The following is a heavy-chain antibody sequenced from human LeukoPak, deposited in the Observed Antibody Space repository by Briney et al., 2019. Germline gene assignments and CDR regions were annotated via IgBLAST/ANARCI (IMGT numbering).Heavy chain of an antibody. J-gene: IGHJ4*02. CDR1: GYIFTSYW. CDR3: ARRDPGLYFFDH. CDR2: MYPGDSDT. Sequence: GESLKISCQGSGYIFTSYWIGWVRQKPGKGLEWMGIMYPGDSDTAYSPSFQGQVTVSVDKSLNTAYLQWSSLKASDTAIYYCARRDPGLYFFDHWGQGTLVTVSS. V-gene: IGHV5-51*01. D-gene: IGHD2-8*01.